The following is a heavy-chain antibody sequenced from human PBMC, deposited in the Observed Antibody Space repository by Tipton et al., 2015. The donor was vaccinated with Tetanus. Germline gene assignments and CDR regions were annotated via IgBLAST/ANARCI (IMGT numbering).Heavy chain of an antibody. CDR2: IYTSGST. Sequence: TLSLTCTVSGGSISSYYWSWIRQPAGKGLEWIGRIYTSGSTNYNPSLKSRVTMSVDTSKNHFSLKLSSVTAANTAVYYCARDFSSSRSYWYFDLWGRGTLVTVSS. J-gene: IGHJ2*01. CDR1: GGSISSYY. D-gene: IGHD6-13*01. V-gene: IGHV4-4*07. CDR3: ARDFSSSRSYWYFDL.